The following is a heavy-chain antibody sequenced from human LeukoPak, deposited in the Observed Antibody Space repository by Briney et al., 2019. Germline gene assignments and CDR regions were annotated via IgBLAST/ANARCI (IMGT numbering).Heavy chain of an antibody. CDR2: INHSGST. V-gene: IGHV4-34*01. CDR3: ARGIRKGIAAAGY. D-gene: IGHD6-13*01. CDR1: GGSFSGYY. Sequence: SETLSLTCAVYGGSFSGYYWSWIRQPPGKGLEWIGEINHSGSTNFNPSLKSRVTISVDTSKNQFSLKLSSVTAADTAVYYCARGIRKGIAAAGYWGQGTLVTVSS. J-gene: IGHJ4*02.